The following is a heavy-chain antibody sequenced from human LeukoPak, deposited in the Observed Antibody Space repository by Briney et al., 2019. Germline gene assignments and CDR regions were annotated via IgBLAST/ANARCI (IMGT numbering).Heavy chain of an antibody. D-gene: IGHD6-13*01. CDR1: GYTFTGYY. Sequence: ASVTVSCKASGYTFTGYYMHWVRQAPGQGLEWMGWINPNSGGTNYAQKFQGWVTITRDTSISTAYMELSRLRSDDTAVYYCARGKIAAAGTKYYGMDVWGKGTTVTVSS. V-gene: IGHV1-2*04. J-gene: IGHJ6*04. CDR3: ARGKIAAAGTKYYGMDV. CDR2: INPNSGGT.